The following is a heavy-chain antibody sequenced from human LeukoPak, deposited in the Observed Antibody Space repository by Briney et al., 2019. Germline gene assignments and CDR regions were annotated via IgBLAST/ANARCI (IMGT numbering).Heavy chain of an antibody. J-gene: IGHJ4*02. V-gene: IGHV4-4*07. Sequence: SETLSLTCTVSGGSISSYYWSWIRQPAGKGLEGIGRIYTSGSTNYNPSLKSRVTMSVDTSKNQFSLKLSSVTAADTAVYYCARDVGSSWYEDYFDYWGQGTLVTVSS. CDR3: ARDVGSSWYEDYFDY. CDR1: GGSISSYY. CDR2: IYTSGST. D-gene: IGHD6-13*01.